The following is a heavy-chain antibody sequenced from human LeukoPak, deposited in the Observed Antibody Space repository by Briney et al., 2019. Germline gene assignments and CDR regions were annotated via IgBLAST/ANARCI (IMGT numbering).Heavy chain of an antibody. CDR3: AKDSSPIATYYYDSSGYYITEPGYFDL. V-gene: IGHV3-30*18. CDR2: ISYDGSNK. CDR1: GFTFSSYG. Sequence: PGRSLRLSCAASGFTFSSYGMHWARQAPGKGLEWVAVISYDGSNKYYADSVKGRFTISRDNSKNTLYLQMNSLRAEDTAVYYCAKDSSPIATYYYDSSGYYITEPGYFDLWGRGTLVTVSS. J-gene: IGHJ2*01. D-gene: IGHD3-22*01.